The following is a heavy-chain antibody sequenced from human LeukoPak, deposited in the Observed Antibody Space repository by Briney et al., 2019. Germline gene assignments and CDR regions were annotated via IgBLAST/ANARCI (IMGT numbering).Heavy chain of an antibody. CDR3: ARGKRRFDY. J-gene: IGHJ4*02. Sequence: GGSLRLSCAASGFNFSDYYMSWIRQAPGKGLEWVSYISSSGFSTYYAGSVKGRFTISRDNARNSLYLQMNSLAPEDTALYYCARGKRRFDYWGQGTLVTVSS. CDR1: GFNFSDYY. V-gene: IGHV3-11*01. CDR2: ISSSGFST.